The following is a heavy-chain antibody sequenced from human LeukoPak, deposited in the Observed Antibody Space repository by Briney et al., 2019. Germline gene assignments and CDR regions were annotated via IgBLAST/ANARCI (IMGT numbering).Heavy chain of an antibody. CDR2: INHSGST. Sequence: SETLSLTCAVYGGSFSGYYWSWIRQPPGKGLEWIGEINHSGSTNYNPSLKSRVTISVDTSKNQFSLKLSSVTAADTAVYYCARGRPSSPYQQNFDYWGQRTLVTVSS. J-gene: IGHJ4*02. V-gene: IGHV4-34*01. D-gene: IGHD1/OR15-1a*01. CDR1: GGSFSGYY. CDR3: ARGRPSSPYQQNFDY.